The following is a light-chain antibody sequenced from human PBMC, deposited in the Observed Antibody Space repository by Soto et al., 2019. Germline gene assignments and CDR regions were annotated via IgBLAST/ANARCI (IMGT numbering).Light chain of an antibody. Sequence: IVLTQSPGTLSLSPGERATLSYRASQSISNNYLAWYQQKPGQPPRLLFYGASSRATGIPDRFSGSGSGTDFSLTISRLEPEDFAVYYCQQYGSSPYTFGQGTNLEIK. CDR2: GAS. J-gene: IGKJ2*01. V-gene: IGKV3-20*01. CDR1: QSISNNY. CDR3: QQYGSSPYT.